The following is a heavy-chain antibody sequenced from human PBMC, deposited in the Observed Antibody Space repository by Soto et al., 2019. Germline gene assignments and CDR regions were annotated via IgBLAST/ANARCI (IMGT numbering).Heavy chain of an antibody. Sequence: SLKVSWKASKYSFTSYWICWVHQMPLKGLEWMGVIYPGDSDTRYSPSFQGQVTISADKSISTAYLQWSSLKASDTAVYYCARHNEAVAATYWGQGTLVTVSS. CDR2: IYPGDSDT. V-gene: IGHV5-51*07. D-gene: IGHD6-19*01. CDR1: KYSFTSYW. CDR3: ARHNEAVAATY. J-gene: IGHJ4*02.